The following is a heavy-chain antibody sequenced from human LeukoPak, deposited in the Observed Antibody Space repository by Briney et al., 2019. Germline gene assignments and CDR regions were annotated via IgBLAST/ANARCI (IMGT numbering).Heavy chain of an antibody. Sequence: PSQTLSLTCTVSGGSISSGGYYWSWLRQHPGKGLEWIGYIYYSGSTYYNPSLKSRVTISVDTSKNQFSLKLSSVTAADTAVYYCARVVPDPYYFDYWGQGSLVTVSS. CDR1: GGSISSGGYY. D-gene: IGHD2-2*01. CDR3: ARVVPDPYYFDY. V-gene: IGHV4-31*03. J-gene: IGHJ4*02. CDR2: IYYSGST.